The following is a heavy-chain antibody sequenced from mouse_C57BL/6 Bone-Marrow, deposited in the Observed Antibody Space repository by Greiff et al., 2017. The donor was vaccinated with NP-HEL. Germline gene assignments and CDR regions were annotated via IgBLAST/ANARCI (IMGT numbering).Heavy chain of an antibody. CDR3: ARSIYYDYADDPFYGMDY. J-gene: IGHJ4*01. D-gene: IGHD2-4*01. Sequence: DVQLQASGGGLVQPGGSLSLSCAASGFTFTDYYMSWVRQPPGKALEWVGFIRNKANGYTIAYSASVKGRFTISRDNSQSILYLQMNALRAEDSATYYCARSIYYDYADDPFYGMDYWGQGTSVTVSS. CDR1: GFTFTDYY. V-gene: IGHV7-3*01. CDR2: IRNKANGYTI.